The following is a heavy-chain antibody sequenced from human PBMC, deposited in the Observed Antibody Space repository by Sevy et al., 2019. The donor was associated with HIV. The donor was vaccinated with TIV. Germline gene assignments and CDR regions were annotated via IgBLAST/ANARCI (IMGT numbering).Heavy chain of an antibody. Sequence: SETLSLTCAVYGGSFSGDYWSWIRQPPGKGLEWIGEINHSGSTNYYPSLKSRVTISVDTSKNHFSLKLSSVTAADTAVYYCARASIALPVAPFDNWGQGTLVTVSS. CDR1: GGSFSGDY. D-gene: IGHD3-3*02. J-gene: IGHJ4*02. CDR3: ARASIALPVAPFDN. CDR2: INHSGST. V-gene: IGHV4-34*01.